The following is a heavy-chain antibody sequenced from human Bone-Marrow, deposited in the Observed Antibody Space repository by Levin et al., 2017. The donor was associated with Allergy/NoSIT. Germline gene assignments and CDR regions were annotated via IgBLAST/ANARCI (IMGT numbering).Heavy chain of an antibody. D-gene: IGHD3-10*01. V-gene: IGHV3-30*18. CDR3: AKAGIMWFGEFRNYYHYYYMDV. CDR1: GFALSNFA. J-gene: IGHJ6*03. CDR2: ISYDGSNT. Sequence: PGESLKISCAASGFALSNFAMHWVRQAPGKGLEWVAIISYDGSNTYYGDSVKGRFTISRDNPKNTLYLQLNSLKPEDTAVYYCAKAGIMWFGEFRNYYHYYYMDVWGTGTTVTVSS.